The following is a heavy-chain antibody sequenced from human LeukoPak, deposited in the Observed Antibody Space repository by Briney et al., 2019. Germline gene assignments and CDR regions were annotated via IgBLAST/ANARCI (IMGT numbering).Heavy chain of an antibody. J-gene: IGHJ4*02. V-gene: IGHV3-74*01. CDR1: GFTFSSYW. CDR2: INRDGTSR. CDR3: ARSPAVSYLGDYFDF. Sequence: GGSLRLSCAASGFTFSSYWMHWVRQAPGKGLVWVSRINRDGTSRSYADSVKGRFTISRDNAKNTLNLQMNSLRAEDTAVYFCARSPAVSYLGDYFDFWGQGTLITVSS. D-gene: IGHD3-10*01.